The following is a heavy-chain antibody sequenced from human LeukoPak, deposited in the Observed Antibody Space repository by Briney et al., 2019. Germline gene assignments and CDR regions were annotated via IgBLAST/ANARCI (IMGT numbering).Heavy chain of an antibody. J-gene: IGHJ1*01. Sequence: GGSLRLSCAASGFTFSSYAMSWVRQAPGKGREGGSGISGSGGITNYADSVKGRFTISRDNSKNTLYLQMNSLRAEDTAVYYCAKRDHYDSSGYAPLFQHWGQGTLVTVSS. CDR3: AKRDHYDSSGYAPLFQH. V-gene: IGHV3-23*01. D-gene: IGHD3-22*01. CDR2: ISGSGGIT. CDR1: GFTFSSYA.